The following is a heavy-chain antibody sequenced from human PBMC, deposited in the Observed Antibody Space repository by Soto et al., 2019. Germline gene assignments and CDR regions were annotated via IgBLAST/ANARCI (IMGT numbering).Heavy chain of an antibody. D-gene: IGHD5-18*01. Sequence: PGQSLKISCAASGFTFSSYAMHSVRQAPGKGLEWVAVISYDGSNKYYADSVKGRFTISRDNSKNTLYLQMNSLRHEDTAVYYCARDTGYSKGYFDYWGQGTLVAVSS. CDR3: ARDTGYSKGYFDY. V-gene: IGHV3-30-3*01. J-gene: IGHJ4*02. CDR1: GFTFSSYA. CDR2: ISYDGSNK.